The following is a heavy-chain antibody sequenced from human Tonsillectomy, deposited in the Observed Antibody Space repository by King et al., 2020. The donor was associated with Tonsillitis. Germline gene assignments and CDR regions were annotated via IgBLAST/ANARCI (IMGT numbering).Heavy chain of an antibody. D-gene: IGHD5-24*01. CDR3: AACRHDYNYAFDM. CDR1: GGVFNNYV. Sequence: VQLVESGAEVKKPGSSVKVSCKASGGVFNNYVFSWVRQAPGQGLEWVGGIIPMFGTENYAQKFQGRVTTPADESTSTVYMELSSLRSEGTAVYYWAACRHDYNYAFDMWGQGAVVTVSS. J-gene: IGHJ3*02. CDR2: IIPMFGTE. V-gene: IGHV1-69*01.